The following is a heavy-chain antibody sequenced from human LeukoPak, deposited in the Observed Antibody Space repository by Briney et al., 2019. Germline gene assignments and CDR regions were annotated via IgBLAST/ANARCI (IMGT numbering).Heavy chain of an antibody. CDR2: SYYSGNT. V-gene: IGHV4-30-4*01. D-gene: IGHD3-16*02. Sequence: SQTLSLTCTVSGGSISSGDYYWSWIRQPPGKGLEWIGYSYYSGNTYYNPSLKSRVTISMDTSKNQFSLKLNSMTAADTAVYYCATAPYEYIWGTYRTNWFDPWGQGTLVTVSS. CDR3: ATAPYEYIWGTYRTNWFDP. CDR1: GGSISSGDYY. J-gene: IGHJ5*02.